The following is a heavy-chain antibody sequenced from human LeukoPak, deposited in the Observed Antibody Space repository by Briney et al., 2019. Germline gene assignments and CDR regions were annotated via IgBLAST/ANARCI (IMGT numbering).Heavy chain of an antibody. V-gene: IGHV3-43*01. CDR3: ARDKTGTGIDY. Sequence: GGSLRLSCAASGFTFDDYTMHWVRQAPGKGLEWVSLISWDGVTIYYAHSVKGRFTISRDSSKNSLFLQMNSLRTEDTALYYCARDKTGTGIDYWGQGTLVTVSS. CDR1: GFTFDDYT. D-gene: IGHD1-7*01. CDR2: ISWDGVTI. J-gene: IGHJ4*02.